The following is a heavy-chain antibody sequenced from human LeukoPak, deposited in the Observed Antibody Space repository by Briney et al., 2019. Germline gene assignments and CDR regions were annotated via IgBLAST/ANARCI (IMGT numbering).Heavy chain of an antibody. J-gene: IGHJ4*02. CDR3: AGVVVSSSSDYFDY. V-gene: IGHV3-30*04. CDR1: GFTFSNYA. Sequence: PGGSLRLSCAASGFTFSNYAMHWVRQAPGKGLEWVAVTSYDESNKYYADSVKGRFTISRDNSKKTLYLQMNSLRGEDTAVYYCAGVVVSSSSDYFDYWGQGTLVIVSS. D-gene: IGHD6-6*01. CDR2: TSYDESNK.